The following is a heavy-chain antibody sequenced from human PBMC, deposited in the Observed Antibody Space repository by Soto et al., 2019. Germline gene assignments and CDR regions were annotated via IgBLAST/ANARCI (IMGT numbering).Heavy chain of an antibody. D-gene: IGHD1-26*01. V-gene: IGHV1-2*02. CDR2: LNPNTGDT. CDR1: GSSFTRYS. J-gene: IGHJ4*02. Sequence: QVQLIQSGPEVKKTGAAVKVSCRTSGSSFTRYSIHWVRQAPGQGLEWMGWLNPNTGDTRLAQKFEGRVTLSRDTSMTTVYMHVSGLRSDDTAVFFCSGYFDDPQEASFWGQGTLVTVTS. CDR3: SGYFDDPQEASF.